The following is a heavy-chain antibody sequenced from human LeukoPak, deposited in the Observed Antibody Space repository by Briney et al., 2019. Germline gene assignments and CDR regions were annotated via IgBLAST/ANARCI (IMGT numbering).Heavy chain of an antibody. V-gene: IGHV4-61*02. CDR2: INTSGST. CDR3: ARRLDYGDLSRYAFDI. Sequence: SQTLSLTCTVSGGSISSGGYYWGWIRQPAGKGLEWIGRINTSGSTNYNPSLKSRVTISVDTSKNQFSLNLSSVTAADTAVYYCARRLDYGDLSRYAFDIWGRGTMVTVSS. CDR1: GGSISSGGYY. J-gene: IGHJ3*02. D-gene: IGHD4-17*01.